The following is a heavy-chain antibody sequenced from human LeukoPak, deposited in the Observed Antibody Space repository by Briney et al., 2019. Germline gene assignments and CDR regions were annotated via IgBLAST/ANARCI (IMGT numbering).Heavy chain of an antibody. D-gene: IGHD2-8*01. J-gene: IGHJ3*02. CDR1: GYTFTRHY. V-gene: IGHV1-46*01. Sequence: ASVKVSCKASGYTFTRHYMNWVRQAPGQGLEWMGKINPSSGGTGYAHKFQGRVTMARDTSTSTVYMELTSLRSEDTAVYYCARDGLYCTNGVCSSDIWGQGTLVTVSS. CDR3: ARDGLYCTNGVCSSDI. CDR2: INPSSGGT.